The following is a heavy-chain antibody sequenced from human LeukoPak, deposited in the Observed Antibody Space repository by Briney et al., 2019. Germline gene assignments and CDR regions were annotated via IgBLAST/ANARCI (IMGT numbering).Heavy chain of an antibody. D-gene: IGHD2-21*02. CDR3: AKRGYCGGDCYSEFDY. J-gene: IGHJ4*02. CDR1: GSPFSGYW. V-gene: IGHV3-21*01. Sequence: NPGGSLRLSCVASGSPFSGYWMDWVRQAPGKGLEWVSSISSSSSYIYYADSVKGRFTISRDNAKNSLYLQMNSLRAEDTAVYYCAKRGYCGGDCYSEFDYWGQGTLVTVSS. CDR2: ISSSSSYI.